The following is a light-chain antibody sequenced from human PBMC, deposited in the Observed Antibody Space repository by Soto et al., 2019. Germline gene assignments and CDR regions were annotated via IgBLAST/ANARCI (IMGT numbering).Light chain of an antibody. CDR3: MQALQTPLT. CDR1: QSLLHTNGYNY. V-gene: IGKV2-28*01. CDR2: FGS. Sequence: DIVMTQSPLSLPVTPGEPASISCRSSQSLLHTNGYNYFDWYLQKPGQSPQLLIYFGSTRASGVSDRFSGSGSGTDFRLKISRVEAEDVGVYYCMQALQTPLTFGGGTRVEIK. J-gene: IGKJ4*01.